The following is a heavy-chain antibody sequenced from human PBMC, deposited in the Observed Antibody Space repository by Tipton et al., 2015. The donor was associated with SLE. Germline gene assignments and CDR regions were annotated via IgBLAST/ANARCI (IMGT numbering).Heavy chain of an antibody. Sequence: TLSLTCAVSGVSISSFTWWNWVRQPPGKGLEWIGEISHSGRTNYNPSLKSRVTISVDTSKNQFSLKLSSVTAADTAVYYCARLDSSGIFFQHWGQGTLVTVSS. CDR2: ISHSGRT. CDR3: ARLDSSGIFFQH. CDR1: GVSISSFTW. D-gene: IGHD3-22*01. J-gene: IGHJ1*01. V-gene: IGHV4-4*02.